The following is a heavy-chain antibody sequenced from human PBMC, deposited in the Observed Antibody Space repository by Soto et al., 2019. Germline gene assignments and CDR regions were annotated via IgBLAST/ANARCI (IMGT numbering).Heavy chain of an antibody. CDR3: AAEGTKTMVRGVENWIDP. D-gene: IGHD3-10*01. CDR1: GFTFTRS. CDR2: IDVASGNT. Sequence: GASVKVSCKASGFTFTRSVHWARQARGQRLEWIGWIDVASGNTNYPQKFQERVTITRDMSTSTAYMELSSLRSEDTAVYRCAAEGTKTMVRGVENWIDPWGQGTLVTVSS. V-gene: IGHV1-58*01. J-gene: IGHJ5*02.